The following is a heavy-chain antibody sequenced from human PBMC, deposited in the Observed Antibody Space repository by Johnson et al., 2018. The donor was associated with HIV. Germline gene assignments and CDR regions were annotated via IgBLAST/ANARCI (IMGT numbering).Heavy chain of an antibody. CDR3: ARERVVQGDPDAFDI. CDR2: IYSGGST. CDR1: GFTVSSNY. V-gene: IGHV3-66*01. D-gene: IGHD3-16*01. Sequence: VQLVESGGGLVQPGGSLRLSCAASGFTVSSNYMSWVRQAPGKGLEWVSVIYSGGSTYYADSVKGRFTISRDNAKNSLYLQMNGLRAEDTAVYYCARERVVQGDPDAFDIWGQGTMVTVSS. J-gene: IGHJ3*02.